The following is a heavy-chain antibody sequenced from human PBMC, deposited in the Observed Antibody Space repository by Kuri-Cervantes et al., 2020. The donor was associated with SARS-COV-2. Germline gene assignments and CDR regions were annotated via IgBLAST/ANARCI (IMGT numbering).Heavy chain of an antibody. J-gene: IGHJ5*02. CDR1: GGSISSYY. V-gene: IGHV4-4*07. CDR2: IYTSGST. CDR3: AKDIGVVPAASTLAWFDP. D-gene: IGHD2-2*01. Sequence: SETLSLTCTVSGGSISSYYWSWTRQPAGKGLEWIGRIYTSGSTNYNPSLKSRVTMSVDTSKNQFSLKLSSVTAADTAVYYCAKDIGVVPAASTLAWFDPWGQGTLVTVSS.